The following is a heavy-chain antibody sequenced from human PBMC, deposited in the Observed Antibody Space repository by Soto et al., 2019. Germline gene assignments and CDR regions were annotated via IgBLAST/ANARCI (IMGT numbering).Heavy chain of an antibody. J-gene: IGHJ4*02. V-gene: IGHV1-18*01. Sequence: AASVKVSCKASGYTFTSYGISWVRQAPGQGLEWMGWINAYNGNTNYAQKLQGRVTMTTDTSTSTAYMALRSLRSDDTAVYYCARDPVAGTYFDYWGQGALVTVSS. CDR3: ARDPVAGTYFDY. CDR2: INAYNGNT. CDR1: GYTFTSYG. D-gene: IGHD6-19*01.